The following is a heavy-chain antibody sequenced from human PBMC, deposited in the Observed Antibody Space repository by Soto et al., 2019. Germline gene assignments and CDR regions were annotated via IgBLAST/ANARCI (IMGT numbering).Heavy chain of an antibody. D-gene: IGHD3-22*01. CDR2: IYYSGLT. CDR3: ARQNSDSAGYYGFDY. Sequence: QLQLQESGPGLVKPSETLSLTCTVSGGSIGSSSNYWAWIRQPPGKGLEWIGSIYYSGLTYYNPSLKSRVTISGGTSKAQCALRLSSVTAADTAVYYCARQNSDSAGYYGFDYWGQGTLVTVSS. J-gene: IGHJ4*02. CDR1: GGSIGSSSNY. V-gene: IGHV4-39*01.